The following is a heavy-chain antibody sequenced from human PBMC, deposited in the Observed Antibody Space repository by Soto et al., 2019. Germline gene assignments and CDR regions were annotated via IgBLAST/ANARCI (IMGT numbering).Heavy chain of an antibody. D-gene: IGHD2-15*01. Sequence: QITLTESGPTLVKPTQTLTLTCTFSGFSRSTSGVGVGWIRQPPGKALECLALIYWDDDKRYSPSLRSRLSVTKDTSKNQVVLTMTNMDPVDTGTYYCAHRLCDSSCYWDVGFFDYWGQGALVTVS. V-gene: IGHV2-5*02. CDR2: IYWDDDK. CDR3: AHRLCDSSCYWDVGFFDY. CDR1: GFSRSTSGVG. J-gene: IGHJ4*02.